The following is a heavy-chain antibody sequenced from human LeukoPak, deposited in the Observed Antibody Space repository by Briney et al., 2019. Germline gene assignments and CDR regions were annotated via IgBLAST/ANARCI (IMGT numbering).Heavy chain of an antibody. CDR2: INPNSGAT. V-gene: IGHV1-2*02. CDR1: GYTFTGYY. D-gene: IGHD6-13*01. Sequence: ASVKVSCKASGYTFTGYYMHWVRQAPGQGLEWMGWINPNSGATNYAQKFQGRVTMTRDTSISTAYMELSRLRSDDTAVYYCARGAAAGSNWFDPWGQGTLVTVSS. J-gene: IGHJ5*02. CDR3: ARGAAAGSNWFDP.